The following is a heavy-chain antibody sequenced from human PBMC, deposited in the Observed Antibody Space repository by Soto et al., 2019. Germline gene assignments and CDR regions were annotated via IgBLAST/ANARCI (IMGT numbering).Heavy chain of an antibody. D-gene: IGHD3-9*01. CDR1: GFTFSSYA. CDR2: ISGSGGST. V-gene: IGHV3-23*01. Sequence: EVQLLESGGGLVQPGGSLRLSCAASGFTFSSYAMSWVRQAPGKGLEWVSAISGSGGSTYYADSVKGRFTISRDNSKNTLYLQMNSLRAEDTAVYYCANGGLYYGILTGYYQDAFDIWGQGTMVTVSS. CDR3: ANGGLYYGILTGYYQDAFDI. J-gene: IGHJ3*02.